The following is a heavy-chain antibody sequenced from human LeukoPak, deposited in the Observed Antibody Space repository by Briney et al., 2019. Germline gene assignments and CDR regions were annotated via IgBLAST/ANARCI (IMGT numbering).Heavy chain of an antibody. V-gene: IGHV1-69*01. D-gene: IGHD3-22*01. CDR2: IIPIFGTA. J-gene: IGHJ4*02. CDR3: ARAQGRYYYDSSGYTLDY. CDR1: GGTFSSYA. Sequence: SVKVSCKASGGTFSSYAISWVRQAPGQGLEWMGGIIPIFGTANYAQKFQGRVTITADESTSTAYMELSSLRSEDTAVYYCARAQGRYYYDSSGYTLDYWGQGTPVTVSS.